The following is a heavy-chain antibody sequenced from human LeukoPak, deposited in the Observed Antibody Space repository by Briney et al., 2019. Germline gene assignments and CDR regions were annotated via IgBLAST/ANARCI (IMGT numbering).Heavy chain of an antibody. CDR2: ISYDGSNK. V-gene: IGHV3-30*18. D-gene: IGHD5-18*01. Sequence: PGRSLRLSSAVSVFNFSRDSMDWACQAPGKGLEWVAVISYDGSNKYYADSVKGRFTISRDNSKKTLYLQMNSPRAEDTAVYYCAKVSKSGHSYSYGTGFDYWGQGTLVTVSS. J-gene: IGHJ4*02. CDR3: AKVSKSGHSYSYGTGFDY. CDR1: VFNFSRDS.